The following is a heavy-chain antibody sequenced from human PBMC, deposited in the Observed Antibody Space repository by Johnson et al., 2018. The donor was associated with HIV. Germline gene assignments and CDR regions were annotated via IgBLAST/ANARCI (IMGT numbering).Heavy chain of an antibody. D-gene: IGHD2-15*01. CDR2: ISYDGSNK. CDR3: ARDDGGGGDAFDM. Sequence: QVLLVESGGGVVQPGRSLRLSCAASGFTFSSYGMHWVRQAPGKGLEWVAVISYDGSNKYYADSVKGRFTISRDNSKNTLDLQMNSLRAEDTAVYYCARDDGGGGDAFDMWGQGTMVTVSS. J-gene: IGHJ3*02. CDR1: GFTFSSYG. V-gene: IGHV3-30*03.